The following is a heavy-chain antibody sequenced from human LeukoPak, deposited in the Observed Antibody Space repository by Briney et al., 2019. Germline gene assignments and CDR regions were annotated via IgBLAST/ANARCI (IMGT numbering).Heavy chain of an antibody. CDR1: GFTLSSYN. CDR3: ARDLRRTTVTYDY. CDR2: ISSSSSYI. J-gene: IGHJ4*02. D-gene: IGHD4-17*01. Sequence: GGSLRLSCAASGFTLSSYNMNWVRQAPGKGLEWVSSISSSSSYIYYADSVKGRFTISRDNAKNSLYLQMNSLRAEDTAVYYCARDLRRTTVTYDYWGQGTLVTVSS. V-gene: IGHV3-21*01.